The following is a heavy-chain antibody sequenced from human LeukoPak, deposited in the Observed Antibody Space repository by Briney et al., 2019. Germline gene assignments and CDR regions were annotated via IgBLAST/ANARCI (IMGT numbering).Heavy chain of an antibody. D-gene: IGHD1-1*01. Sequence: ASVKVSCKASGYTFTGYYMHWVRQAPGQGLEWMGRINPNSGGTNYAQKFQGRVTMTRDTSISTAYMELSRLRSEDTAVYYCARDVAGYYYYGMDVWGQGTTVTVSS. CDR2: INPNSGGT. J-gene: IGHJ6*02. CDR1: GYTFTGYY. CDR3: ARDVAGYYYYGMDV. V-gene: IGHV1-2*06.